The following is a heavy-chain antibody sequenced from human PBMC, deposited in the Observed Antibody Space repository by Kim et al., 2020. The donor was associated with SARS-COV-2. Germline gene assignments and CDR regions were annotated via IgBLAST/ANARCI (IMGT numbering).Heavy chain of an antibody. V-gene: IGHV4-31*03. CDR1: GGSISSGGYY. Sequence: LSLTCTVSGGSISSGGYYWSWIRQHPGKGLEWIGYIYYSGSTYYNPSLKSRVTISVDTSKNQFSLKLSSVTAADTAVYYCAREDYYDSSGYYYGGYGMDVWGQGTTVTVSS. D-gene: IGHD3-22*01. CDR2: IYYSGST. J-gene: IGHJ6*02. CDR3: AREDYYDSSGYYYGGYGMDV.